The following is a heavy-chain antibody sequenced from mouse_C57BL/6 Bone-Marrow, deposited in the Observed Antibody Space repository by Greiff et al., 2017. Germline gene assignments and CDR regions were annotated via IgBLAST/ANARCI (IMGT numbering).Heavy chain of an antibody. D-gene: IGHD1-1*01. Sequence: VQLQQSGPELVKPGASVKMSCKASGYTFTDYNMHWVKQSHGKSLEWIGYINPNNGGTSYNQKFKGKATLTVNKSSSTAYMELSSLTSEDSAVYYCARCYYGRAGFAYWGQGTLVTVSA. CDR3: ARCYYGRAGFAY. CDR1: GYTFTDYN. V-gene: IGHV1-22*01. J-gene: IGHJ3*01. CDR2: INPNNGGT.